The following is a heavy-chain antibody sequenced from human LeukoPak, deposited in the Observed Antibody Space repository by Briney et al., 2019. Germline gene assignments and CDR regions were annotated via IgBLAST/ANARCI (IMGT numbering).Heavy chain of an antibody. J-gene: IGHJ4*02. D-gene: IGHD4-23*01. CDR2: IYYSGST. CDR1: GGSISSSSYY. CDR3: ARRSELRWGSRGGFDY. V-gene: IGHV4-39*07. Sequence: SETLSLTCTVSGGSISSSSYYWGWIRQPPGKGLEWIGSIYYSGSTYYNPSLKSRVTISVDTSKNQFSLKLSSVTAADTAVYYCARRSELRWGSRGGFDYWGQGTLVTVSS.